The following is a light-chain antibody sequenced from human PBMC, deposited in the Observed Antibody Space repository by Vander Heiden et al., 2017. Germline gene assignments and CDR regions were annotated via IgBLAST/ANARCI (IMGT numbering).Light chain of an antibody. Sequence: AIRITHSPSSLYASTGDRVTITCRASQGISSYLAWYQQKPGKAPKLLIYAASTLQSGVPSRFSGSGSGTDFTLTISCLQSEDFATYYCQQYYSYPFTFGPGTKVDIK. V-gene: IGKV1-8*01. CDR3: QQYYSYPFT. J-gene: IGKJ3*01. CDR1: QGISSY. CDR2: AAS.